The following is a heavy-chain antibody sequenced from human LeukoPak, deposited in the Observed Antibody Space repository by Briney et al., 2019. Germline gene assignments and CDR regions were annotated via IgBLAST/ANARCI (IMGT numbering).Heavy chain of an antibody. CDR3: ARGPGIAAAGEVYYYGMDV. CDR2: INHSGST. CDR1: GGSISSYY. V-gene: IGHV4-34*01. J-gene: IGHJ6*02. Sequence: PSETLSLTCTVSGGSISSYYWSWIRQPPGKGLEWIGEINHSGSTNYNPSLKSRVTISVDTSKNQFSLKLSSVTAADTAVYYCARGPGIAAAGEVYYYGMDVWGQGTTVTVSS. D-gene: IGHD6-13*01.